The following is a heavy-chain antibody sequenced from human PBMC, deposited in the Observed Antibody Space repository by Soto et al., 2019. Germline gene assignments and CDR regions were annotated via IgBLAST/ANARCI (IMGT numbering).Heavy chain of an antibody. CDR1: GFTFSSYA. J-gene: IGHJ6*01. Sequence: QVQLVESGGGVVQPGRSLRLSCAASGFTFSSYAMHWVRQAPGKGLEGVAVISYDGRNKYYADSVKGRFTITTNNSKTTLCLQINSLSAEYTSVYYCARYRLRYIGTDFPYFEYGIDVWVQETTVTVSS. CDR2: ISYDGRNK. CDR3: ARYRLRYIGTDFPYFEYGIDV. D-gene: IGHD1-1*01. V-gene: IGHV3-30*04.